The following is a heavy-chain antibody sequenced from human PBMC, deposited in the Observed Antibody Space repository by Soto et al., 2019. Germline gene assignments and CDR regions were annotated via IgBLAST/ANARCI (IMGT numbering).Heavy chain of an antibody. CDR1: GFTFSSYG. CDR3: AKDNPPSSGWYPSPPDY. J-gene: IGHJ4*02. CDR2: ISYDGSNK. V-gene: IGHV3-30*18. D-gene: IGHD6-19*01. Sequence: GGSLRLSCAASGFTFSSYGMHWVRQAPGKGLEWVAVISYDGSNKYYADSVKGRFTISRDNSKNTLYLQMNSLRAEDTAVYYCAKDNPPSSGWYPSPPDYWGQGTLVTVSS.